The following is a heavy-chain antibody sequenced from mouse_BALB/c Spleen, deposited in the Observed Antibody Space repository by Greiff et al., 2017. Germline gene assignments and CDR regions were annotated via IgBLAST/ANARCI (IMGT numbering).Heavy chain of an antibody. CDR3: ASPFGRGAMDY. V-gene: IGHV1-69*02. J-gene: IGHJ4*01. CDR1: GYTFTSYW. CDR2: IDPSDSYT. Sequence: QVQLQQPGAELVKPGASVKLSCKASGYTFTSYWMHWVKQRPGQGLEWIGEIDPSDSYTNYNQKFKGKATLTVDKSSSTAYMQLSSLTSEDSAVYYCASPFGRGAMDYWGQGTSVTVSS.